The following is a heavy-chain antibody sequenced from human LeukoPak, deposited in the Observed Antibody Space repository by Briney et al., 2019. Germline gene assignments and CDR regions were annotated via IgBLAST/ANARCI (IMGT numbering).Heavy chain of an antibody. Sequence: SVKVSCKASGGTFSSYTISWVRQAPGQGLEWMGRIIPILGIANYAQKFQGRVTITADKSPSTAYMELSSLRSEDTAVYYCARYPRTTVTRGYYGMDVWGQGTTVTVSS. V-gene: IGHV1-69*02. CDR2: IIPILGIA. D-gene: IGHD4-11*01. CDR3: ARYPRTTVTRGYYGMDV. J-gene: IGHJ6*02. CDR1: GGTFSSYT.